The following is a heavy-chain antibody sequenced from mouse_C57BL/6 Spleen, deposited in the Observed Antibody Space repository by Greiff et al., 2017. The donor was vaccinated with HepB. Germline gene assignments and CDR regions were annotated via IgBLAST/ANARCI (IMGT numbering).Heavy chain of an antibody. V-gene: IGHV1-26*01. CDR2: INPNNGGT. CDR3: ARGYYGYDDPYWYFDV. D-gene: IGHD2-2*01. J-gene: IGHJ1*03. Sequence: EVQLQQSGPELVKPGASVKISCKASGYTFTDYYMNWVKQSHGKSLEWIGDINPNNGGTSYNQKFKGKATLTVDKSSSTAYMELRSLTSEDSAGYYCARGYYGYDDPYWYFDVWGTGTTVTVSS. CDR1: GYTFTDYY.